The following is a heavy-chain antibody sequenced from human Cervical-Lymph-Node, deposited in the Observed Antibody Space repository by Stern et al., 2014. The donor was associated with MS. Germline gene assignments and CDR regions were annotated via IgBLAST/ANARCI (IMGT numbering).Heavy chain of an antibody. J-gene: IGHJ6*02. V-gene: IGHV1-69*01. CDR2: IIPIFVTA. CDR3: ARGELKEGLVRGMDV. CDR1: GGTFSRYA. D-gene: IGHD1-26*01. Sequence: VHLVESGAEVKKPGSSVKVSCKACGGTFSRYAISWVRQAPGQGLEWMGGIIPIFVTANSAQKFQGRVTITADESASTAYMELSSLKSEDTAVYYCARGELKEGLVRGMDVWGQGTTVTVSS.